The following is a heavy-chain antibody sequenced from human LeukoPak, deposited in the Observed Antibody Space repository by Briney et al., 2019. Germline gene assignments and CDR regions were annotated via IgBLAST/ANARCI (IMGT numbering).Heavy chain of an antibody. CDR1: GYTFSSYW. V-gene: IGHV5-51*01. D-gene: IGHD2-8*01. CDR3: ARLAYCSNDVCYSNYYYSMDV. Sequence: GESLKISCKGSGYTFSSYWIGWVRQMPGKGLEWMGIIYPDDSDTGYSPSFQGQVTISADKSISTAYLQWSSLEASDTAMYYCARLAYCSNDVCYSNYYYSMDVWGKGTTVTVSS. CDR2: IYPDDSDT. J-gene: IGHJ6*03.